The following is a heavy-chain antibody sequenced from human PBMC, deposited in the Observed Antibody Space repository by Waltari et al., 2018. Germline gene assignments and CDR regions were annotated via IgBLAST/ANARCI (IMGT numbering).Heavy chain of an antibody. D-gene: IGHD5-12*01. CDR3: ARHWKRNGYRFDP. CDR1: GGPISRGSYY. Sequence: QLQLQESGPGLMKPSETLSLTCTVSGGPISRGSYYCGWIPQSPRKGLEWIASIYYTGTTYYTPPLERPLTTSGDTAKKQFCLRLRSATAADTVVYLCARHWKRNGYRFDPWGQGTLVTVS. J-gene: IGHJ5*02. V-gene: IGHV4-39*01. CDR2: IYYTGTT.